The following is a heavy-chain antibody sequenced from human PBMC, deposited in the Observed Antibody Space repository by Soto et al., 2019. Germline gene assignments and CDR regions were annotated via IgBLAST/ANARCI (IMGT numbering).Heavy chain of an antibody. V-gene: IGHV4-31*03. D-gene: IGHD7-27*01. CDR2: IYYSGST. CDR1: GGSISSGGYY. Sequence: QVQLQESGPGLVKPSQTLSLTCTVSGGSISSGGYYWSWIRQHPGKGLEWIGYIYYSGSTYYNPSLNSRVTISVDTSKNQFSRKLSSVTAADTAVYYCARADSFLTGDFWFDPWGQGTLVTVSS. CDR3: ARADSFLTGDFWFDP. J-gene: IGHJ5*02.